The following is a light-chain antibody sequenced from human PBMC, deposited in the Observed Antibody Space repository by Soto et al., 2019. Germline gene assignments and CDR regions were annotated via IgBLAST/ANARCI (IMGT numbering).Light chain of an antibody. V-gene: IGLV1-51*01. CDR3: GSWDSSMSAHV. CDR2: DDN. CDR1: SSNILGDS. Sequence: SLLTQPPSVSTAPGHKFTISFSGFSSNILGDSFCWYQQLPVTAPKLLIYDDNKRPSGIPYRFSGSKSGTSATLGITGFQTGDAVDYYWGSWDSSMSAHVFGTGNKVAV. J-gene: IGLJ1*01.